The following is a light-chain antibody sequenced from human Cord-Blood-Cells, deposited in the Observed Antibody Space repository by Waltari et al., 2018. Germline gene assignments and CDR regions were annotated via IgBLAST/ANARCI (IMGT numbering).Light chain of an antibody. CDR1: SSDVRGYNY. CDR2: DVS. Sequence: QSALTQPASVSGSPGQSITISCTGTSSDVRGYNYVSWYQQHPGKAPKLMIYDVSNRPSGVSNRVSGSKSGNTASLTISGLQAEDEADYYCSSYTSSSTWVFGGGTKLTVL. J-gene: IGLJ3*02. V-gene: IGLV2-14*03. CDR3: SSYTSSSTWV.